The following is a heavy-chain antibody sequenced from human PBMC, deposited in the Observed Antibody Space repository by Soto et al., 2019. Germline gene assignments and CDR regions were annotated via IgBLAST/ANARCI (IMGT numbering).Heavy chain of an antibody. D-gene: IGHD2-21*01. Sequence: QVQLVESGGGVVQPGRSLRLSCTASGFSLSDYGMHWVRQAPGKGLEWVAFISFDGGDTYYADSLRGRFTVSRDNSKDTLYLQANSLRDDDTAVFYCARGRWQKYCANPYCFTFDSWGQGTLVTVSS. CDR3: ARGRWQKYCANPYCFTFDS. V-gene: IGHV3-30*03. CDR2: ISFDGGDT. CDR1: GFSLSDYG. J-gene: IGHJ4*02.